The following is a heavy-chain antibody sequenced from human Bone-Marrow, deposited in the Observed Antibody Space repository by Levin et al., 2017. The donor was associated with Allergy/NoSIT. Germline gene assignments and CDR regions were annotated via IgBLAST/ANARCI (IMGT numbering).Heavy chain of an antibody. Sequence: SGPTLVKPTQTLTLTCSFSGFSLSTRSVGVGWIRQPPGKALEWLALIYWDDDKRYSPSLKSRLTIIKATSKNQVVLIMPNMALVDTATYYCAHTYCAGDCLPLDYDYGMDVWGQGTSVTVSS. J-gene: IGHJ6*02. CDR3: AHTYCAGDCLPLDYDYGMDV. V-gene: IGHV2-5*02. D-gene: IGHD2-21*02. CDR1: GFSLSTRSVG. CDR2: IYWDDDK.